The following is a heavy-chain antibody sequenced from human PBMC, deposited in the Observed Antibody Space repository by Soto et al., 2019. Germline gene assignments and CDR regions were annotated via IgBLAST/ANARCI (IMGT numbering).Heavy chain of an antibody. J-gene: IGHJ4*02. CDR1: GLTFTSSS. V-gene: IGHV3-30-3*01. CDR2: ISENGDRQ. D-gene: IGHD1-26*01. Sequence: QVQLVQSGGGVVQAGNSLRLSCTASGLTFTSSSFHWVRQAPGKGLEWVAVISENGDRQYYTESVRGRFLISRDSSKNTVYLQMNSLRPEDTGVYFCARHLATTVSALGYWGQGALVTVSS. CDR3: ARHLATTVSALGY.